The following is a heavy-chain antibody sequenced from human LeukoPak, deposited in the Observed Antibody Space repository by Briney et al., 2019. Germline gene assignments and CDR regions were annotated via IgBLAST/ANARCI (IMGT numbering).Heavy chain of an antibody. J-gene: IGHJ6*03. CDR2: IRYDGSNK. V-gene: IGHV3-30*02. CDR1: GFTFSSYG. Sequence: PGGSLRLSCAASGFTFSSYGMHWVRQAPGKGLEWVAFIRYDGSNKYYADSVKGRFTISRDNSKNTLYLQMNSLRAEDTAVYYCARLDPEYSSSSAYYMDVWGKGTTVTVSS. D-gene: IGHD6-6*01. CDR3: ARLDPEYSSSSAYYMDV.